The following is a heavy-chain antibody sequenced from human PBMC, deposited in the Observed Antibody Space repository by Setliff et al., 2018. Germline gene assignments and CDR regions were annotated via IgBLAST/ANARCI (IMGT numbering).Heavy chain of an antibody. V-gene: IGHV3-9*01. CDR2: ISWNGGSL. CDR3: ARSYTNYQNWFDP. D-gene: IGHD3-16*02. J-gene: IGHJ5*02. Sequence: PGGSLRLSCAASGFTFDDYAMHWVRQAPGKGLEWVSGISWNGGSLGYADSVKGRFTISRDNAKNSLYLQMNNLRAEDTAVYYCARSYTNYQNWFDPWGQGTLVTVSS. CDR1: GFTFDDYA.